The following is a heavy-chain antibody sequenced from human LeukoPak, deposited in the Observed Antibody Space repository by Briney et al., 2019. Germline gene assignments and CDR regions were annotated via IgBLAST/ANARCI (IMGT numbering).Heavy chain of an antibody. Sequence: PSETLSLTCAVYGGSFSGYYWSWIRQPPGKGLEWIGEINHSGSTNYNPSLKSRVTISVDTSKNQFSLKLSSVTAADTAVYYCARVPIYYGSGSYYKVQNYYYYYMDVWGKGTTVTISS. CDR3: ARVPIYYGSGSYYKVQNYYYYYMDV. V-gene: IGHV4-34*01. D-gene: IGHD3-10*01. CDR2: INHSGST. J-gene: IGHJ6*03. CDR1: GGSFSGYY.